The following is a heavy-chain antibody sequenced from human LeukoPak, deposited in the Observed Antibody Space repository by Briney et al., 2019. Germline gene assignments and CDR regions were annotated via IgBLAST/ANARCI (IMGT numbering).Heavy chain of an antibody. CDR1: GGTFISYA. V-gene: IGHV1-69*05. J-gene: IGHJ4*02. CDR3: ARDRVPDSSGYYYSDY. CDR2: IIPIFGTA. Sequence: ASVNVSCKASGGTFISYAISWVRQAPGQGLEWMGGIIPIFGTANYAQKFQGRVTITTDESTSTAYMELSSLSADDTAVYYCARDRVPDSSGYYYSDYWGQGTLVTVSS. D-gene: IGHD3-22*01.